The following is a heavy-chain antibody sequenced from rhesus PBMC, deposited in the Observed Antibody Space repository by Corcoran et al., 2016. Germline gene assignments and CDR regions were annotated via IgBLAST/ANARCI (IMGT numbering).Heavy chain of an antibody. CDR3: ASSLGAY. CDR2: IYGSGGSN. Sequence: QVQLQESGPGLVKPSETLSLTCAVSGGSISVYHYWSWIRQPPGKGLEWIGSIYGSGGSNYLNPSLKSRVPLSVDTSKKQFSLELSSVTAADTAVYSCASSLGAYWGQGVLVTVSS. V-gene: IGHV4S14*01. CDR1: GGSISVYHY. D-gene: IGHD1-44*02. J-gene: IGHJ4*01.